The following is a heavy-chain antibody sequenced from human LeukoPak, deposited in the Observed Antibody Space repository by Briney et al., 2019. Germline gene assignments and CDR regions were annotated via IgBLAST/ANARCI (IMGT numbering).Heavy chain of an antibody. Sequence: SETLSLTCAVYGGSFSGYYWSWIRQPPGKGLEWIGEINHSGSTNYNPSLKSRVTISVDTSKNQFSLKLSSVTAADTAVYYCARGAHYDYVWGSYRPSFDYWGQGTLVTVSS. CDR2: INHSGST. D-gene: IGHD3-16*02. CDR1: GGSFSGYY. V-gene: IGHV4-34*01. CDR3: ARGAHYDYVWGSYRPSFDY. J-gene: IGHJ4*02.